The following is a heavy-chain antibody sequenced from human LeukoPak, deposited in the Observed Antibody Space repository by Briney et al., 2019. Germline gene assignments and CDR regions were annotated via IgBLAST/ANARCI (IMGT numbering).Heavy chain of an antibody. CDR2: ISTTGTCT. CDR3: ARGHYCSSTSCFLYYYYGMDV. J-gene: IGHJ6*02. V-gene: IGHV3-21*01. CDR1: GFTFSNYA. Sequence: GGSLRLSCTASGFTFSNYAINWVRQAPGKGLEWFSSISTTGTCTDYADSVKGRFTISRDNTKNSVFLQMNGLKAEDTAVYYCARGHYCSSTSCFLYYYYGMDVWGQGTTVTVSS. D-gene: IGHD2-2*01.